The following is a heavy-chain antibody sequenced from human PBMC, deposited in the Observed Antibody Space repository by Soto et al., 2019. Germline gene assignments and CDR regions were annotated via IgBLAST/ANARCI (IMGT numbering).Heavy chain of an antibody. CDR1: GFTFSNFG. CDR3: AKGGFIVVEPAATFRCHP. J-gene: IGHJ5*02. CDR2: MSYDGNII. Sequence: QVQLVESGGGVGQPGRSLRLSCTASGFTFSNFGMHWVRQAPGKGLEWVALMSYDGNIIYYADSVKGRFTISRDNSNNTLYLQMNNLRRDDSGVYYCAKGGFIVVEPAATFRCHPWGQGTLVTVSS. V-gene: IGHV3-30*18. D-gene: IGHD2-2*01.